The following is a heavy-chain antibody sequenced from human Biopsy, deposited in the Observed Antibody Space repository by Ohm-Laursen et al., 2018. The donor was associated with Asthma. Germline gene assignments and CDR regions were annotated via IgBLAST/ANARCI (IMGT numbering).Heavy chain of an antibody. CDR3: VRGDSSNWSHYYFDY. CDR1: GFTFGGYA. D-gene: IGHD3-22*01. CDR2: ISPDGRSA. V-gene: IGHV3-23*01. J-gene: IGHJ4*02. Sequence: GSLRLSCTASGFTFGGYAMSWARQAPGKGLEWVSTISPDGRSAHGPDSFRGRFTISRDNSRDTLYLQMRSLRADDTAVYYCVRGDSSNWSHYYFDYWGQGTLVTVSS.